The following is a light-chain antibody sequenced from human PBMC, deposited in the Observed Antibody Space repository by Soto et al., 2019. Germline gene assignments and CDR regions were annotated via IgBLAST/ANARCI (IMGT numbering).Light chain of an antibody. J-gene: IGKJ4*01. Sequence: DVQMTQSPSSLSAFVGDRVTITCRASQGIAPYLAWFQQKPGQVPKLLSYATSTLQSGVPSRFSGSGSGTDFTLTINSLQPEDVGTYYCQKYNSAPLTFGGGTKVEIK. V-gene: IGKV1-27*01. CDR2: ATS. CDR1: QGIAPY. CDR3: QKYNSAPLT.